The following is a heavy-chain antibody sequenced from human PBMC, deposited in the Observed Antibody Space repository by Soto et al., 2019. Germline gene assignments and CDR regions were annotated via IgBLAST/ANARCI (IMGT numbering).Heavy chain of an antibody. CDR2: IHPGGVNI. CDR1: GYSFTSHY. V-gene: IGHV1-46*03. CDR3: ARDQSWHALLWWFDP. D-gene: IGHD2-15*01. J-gene: IGHJ5*02. Sequence: QVHLVQSGAEVKKPGASVKVSCKGIGYSFTSHYMHWVRQAPGQGLEWMGTIHPGGVNIAYAQKFQGRVTMTKDTSTSTVYMELTSLTSEDTAVDYCARDQSWHALLWWFDPWGQGTLVTVSS.